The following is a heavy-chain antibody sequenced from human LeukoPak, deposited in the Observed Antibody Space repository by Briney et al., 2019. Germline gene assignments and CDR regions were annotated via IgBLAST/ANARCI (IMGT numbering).Heavy chain of an antibody. V-gene: IGHV1-69*13. D-gene: IGHD3-10*01. CDR1: GGTFSSYA. J-gene: IGHJ4*02. CDR2: IIPIFGTA. Sequence: SVKVSRKASGGTFSSYAISWVRQAPGQGLEWMGGIIPIFGTANYAQKFQGRVTITADESTSTAYMELSSLRSEDTAVYYCARATEYYGSGSYCNHWGQGTLVTVSS. CDR3: ARATEYYGSGSYCNH.